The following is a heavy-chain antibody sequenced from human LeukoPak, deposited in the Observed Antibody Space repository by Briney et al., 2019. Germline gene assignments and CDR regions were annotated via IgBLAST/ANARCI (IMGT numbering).Heavy chain of an antibody. V-gene: IGHV1-2*02. CDR2: INPYSGGT. CDR1: GYIFTAYY. D-gene: IGHD3-3*01. CDR3: ARVVTVYGVVGYYMDV. Sequence: ASVKVSCKASGYIFTAYYIHWVRQAPGQGLEWMGWINPYSGGTNYGQKFQGRVNMTRDTSITTVYMELTRLSSDDTAVYYCARVVTVYGVVGYYMDVWGKGTTVTVSS. J-gene: IGHJ6*03.